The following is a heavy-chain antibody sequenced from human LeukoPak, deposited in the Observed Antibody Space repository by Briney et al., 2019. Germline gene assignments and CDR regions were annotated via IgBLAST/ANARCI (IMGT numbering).Heavy chain of an antibody. Sequence: ASVKVSCKASGYTFTSYAMNWVRQAPGQGLEWMGWINTNTGNPTYAQGFTGRFVFSLDTSVSTAYLQISSLKAEDTAVYYCTREYSSGWYMIDYYYYGMDVWGQGTTVTVSS. V-gene: IGHV7-4-1*02. D-gene: IGHD6-19*01. CDR2: INTNTGNP. CDR1: GYTFTSYA. CDR3: TREYSSGWYMIDYYYYGMDV. J-gene: IGHJ6*02.